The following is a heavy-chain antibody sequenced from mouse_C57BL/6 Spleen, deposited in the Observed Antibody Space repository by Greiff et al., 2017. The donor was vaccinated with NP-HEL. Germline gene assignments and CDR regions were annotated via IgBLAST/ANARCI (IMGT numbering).Heavy chain of an antibody. J-gene: IGHJ4*01. V-gene: IGHV1-55*01. CDR1: GYTFTSYW. CDR2: IYPGSGST. D-gene: IGHD3-2*02. Sequence: QVQLQQPGAELVKPGASVKMSCKASGYTFTSYWITWVKQRPGQGLEWIGDIYPGSGSTNYNEKFKSKATLTVDTSSSTAYMQLSSLTSEDSAVYYCARRGAGPRYCAMDYWGQGTSVTVSS. CDR3: ARRGAGPRYCAMDY.